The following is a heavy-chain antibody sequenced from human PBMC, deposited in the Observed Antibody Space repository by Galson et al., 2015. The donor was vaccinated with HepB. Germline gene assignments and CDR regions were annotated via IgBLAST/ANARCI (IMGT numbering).Heavy chain of an antibody. CDR3: VRELHCSSASCYFPHYYYYSGMDV. J-gene: IGHJ6*02. CDR2: IAYDGSYN. Sequence: SLRLSCAASGFTFSSYAVHWVRQAPGKGLEWVAVIAYDGSYNYYADSVKGRFTISRDNSKNTLYLQMNSLRVEDTAVYYCVRELHCSSASCYFPHYYYYSGMDVGGQGPTV. CDR1: GFTFSSYA. D-gene: IGHD2-2*01. V-gene: IGHV3-30*04.